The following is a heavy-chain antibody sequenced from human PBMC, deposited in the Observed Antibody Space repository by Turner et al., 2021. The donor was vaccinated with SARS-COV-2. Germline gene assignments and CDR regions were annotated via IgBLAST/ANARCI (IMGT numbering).Heavy chain of an antibody. CDR2: TYSGGST. J-gene: IGHJ3*02. CDR3: ARGYSSGWYQSGAFDI. V-gene: IGHV3-53*01. Sequence: EVQLVESGGGLIQPGGSLRLSCAASGFTDSSNYMSWVRQAPGKGLEWVSVTYSGGSTYYADSVKGRFTISRDNSKNTLYLQMNSLRAEDTAVHYCARGYSSGWYQSGAFDIWGQGTMVTVSS. CDR1: GFTDSSNY. D-gene: IGHD6-19*01.